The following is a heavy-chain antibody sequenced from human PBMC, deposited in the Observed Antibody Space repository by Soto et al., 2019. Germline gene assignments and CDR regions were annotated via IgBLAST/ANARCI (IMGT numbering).Heavy chain of an antibody. CDR3: AKDEQDSSGQGVFVY. J-gene: IGHJ4*02. D-gene: IGHD3-22*01. CDR2: ISYDGSNK. CDR1: GFTFSSYG. V-gene: IGHV3-30*18. Sequence: PGGSLRLSCAASGFTFSSYGMHWVRQAPGKGLEWVAVISYDGSNKYYADSVKGRFTISRDNSKNTLYLQMNSLRAEDTAVYYCAKDEQDSSGQGVFVYWGQGTLVTVSS.